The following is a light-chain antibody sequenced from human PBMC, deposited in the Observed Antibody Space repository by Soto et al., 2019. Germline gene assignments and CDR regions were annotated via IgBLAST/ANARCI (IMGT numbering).Light chain of an antibody. CDR1: QSVSSSY. Sequence: DIVLTQSPGTLSLSPGERATLSCRASQSVSSSYLAWYQHKPGQAPRLLIYGASNRATGIPDRFSGSGSGTDFTLTINRLEPEDVAVYFCQQYGASPRFGQGTRLEIK. J-gene: IGKJ5*01. CDR2: GAS. V-gene: IGKV3-20*01. CDR3: QQYGASPR.